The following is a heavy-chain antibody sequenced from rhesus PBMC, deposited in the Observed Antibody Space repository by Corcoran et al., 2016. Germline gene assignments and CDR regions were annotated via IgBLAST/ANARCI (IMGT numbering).Heavy chain of an antibody. CDR2: IYGSGSST. D-gene: IGHD6-13*01. V-gene: IGHV4-169*02. CDR1: GGSISSSY. J-gene: IGHJ4*01. CDR3: ARDGTYSSWSLDY. Sequence: QLQLQESGPGLVKPSETLSVTCAVSGGSISSSYWSWIRQAPGKGLEWIGYIYGSGSSTNYNPSLKSRVTLSVDTSKNQLSLKLSSVTPADTAVYYCARDGTYSSWSLDYWGQGVLVTVSS.